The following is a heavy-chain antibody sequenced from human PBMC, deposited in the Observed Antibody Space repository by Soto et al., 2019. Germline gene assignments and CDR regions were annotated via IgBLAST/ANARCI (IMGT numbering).Heavy chain of an antibody. V-gene: IGHV4-59*01. J-gene: IGHJ6*02. D-gene: IGHD3-22*01. CDR2: IYYSGST. Sequence: XATLSLTCTVSGGSISSYYWSWIRQPPGKGLEWIGYIYYSGSTNYNPSLKSRVTISVDTSKNQFSLKLSSVTAADTAVYYCARAGYYDSSGYYYVSYYYYYGMDVWGQGTTVTSP. CDR3: ARAGYYDSSGYYYVSYYYYYGMDV. CDR1: GGSISSYY.